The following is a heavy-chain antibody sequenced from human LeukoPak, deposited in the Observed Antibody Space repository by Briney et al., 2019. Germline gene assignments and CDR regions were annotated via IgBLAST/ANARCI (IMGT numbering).Heavy chain of an antibody. CDR3: TTIRGFCSGRSCLGY. V-gene: IGHV3-15*01. J-gene: IGHJ4*02. D-gene: IGHD2-15*01. CDR2: IKSKTDGGTT. CDR1: GFTFSHAW. Sequence: PGGSLRLSCAVSGFTFSHAWMSWVRQAPRKGLEWVGRIKSKTDGGTTDYAAPVKGRFTISRDDSKNTLYLRMNSLKSEDTAVYYCTTIRGFCSGRSCLGYWGQGTLVTVSS.